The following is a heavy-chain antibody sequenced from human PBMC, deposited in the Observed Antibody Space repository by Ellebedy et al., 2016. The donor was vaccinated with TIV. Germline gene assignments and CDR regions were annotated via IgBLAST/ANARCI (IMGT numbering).Heavy chain of an antibody. Sequence: MPSETLSLTCAVYGGSFIVSYWNWIRQPPGKGLEWIGSIYSTGSTNFNPSLKSRVTISIDTSKNHFSLNLTSVIAADTGIYYCARARYYYGSGRYIDYWGQGTLVTVSS. CDR1: GGSFIVSY. CDR3: ARARYYYGSGRYIDY. V-gene: IGHV4-59*01. J-gene: IGHJ4*02. CDR2: IYSTGST. D-gene: IGHD3-10*01.